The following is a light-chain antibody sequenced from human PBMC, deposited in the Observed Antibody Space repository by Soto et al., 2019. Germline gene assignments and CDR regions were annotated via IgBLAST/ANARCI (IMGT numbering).Light chain of an antibody. CDR3: CSYTGRYIYV. V-gene: IGLV2-11*01. Sequence: QSALTQPRSVSGSPGQSVAISRTGTSSNFVGDKYVAWYQKYPGKAPRLVIFDVNKRPSGVPDRFSGSKSGNTASLTISGLQAEDEADYYCCSYTGRYIYVFGTGTKVTVL. J-gene: IGLJ1*01. CDR1: SSNFVGDKY. CDR2: DVN.